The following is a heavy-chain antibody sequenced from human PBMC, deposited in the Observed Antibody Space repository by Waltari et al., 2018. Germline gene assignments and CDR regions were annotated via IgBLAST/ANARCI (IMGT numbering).Heavy chain of an antibody. Sequence: QVQLVQSGAEVKKPGASVNISCKTSEYNFPSSYVHWVRQAPGQGLEWMGIINPSGGSTIYAQKFQGRVTMTRDTSTSTVYMELSSLRSEDTAVYYCASDTGALWMDVWGQGTTVTVSS. V-gene: IGHV1-46*01. CDR1: EYNFPSSY. D-gene: IGHD2-21*01. CDR3: ASDTGALWMDV. J-gene: IGHJ6*02. CDR2: INPSGGST.